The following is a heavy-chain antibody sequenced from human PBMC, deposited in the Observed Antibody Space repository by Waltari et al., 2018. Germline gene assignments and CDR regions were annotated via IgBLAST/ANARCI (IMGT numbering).Heavy chain of an antibody. CDR3: ARRIMTGEGTTLNWLDP. CDR2: IYPGDSDS. V-gene: IGHV5-51*01. D-gene: IGHD3-16*01. CDR1: GYCFASYG. J-gene: IGHJ5*02. Sequence: EGQLVQSGAEVKKPGEPLRISCRDSGYCFASYGTPWVRPRPGKGLEWRGHIYPGDSDSRYNPSFQGQVTISADKSASTVYLQWGSLKTSDSAIYYCARRIMTGEGTTLNWLDPWGQGTLVTVSS.